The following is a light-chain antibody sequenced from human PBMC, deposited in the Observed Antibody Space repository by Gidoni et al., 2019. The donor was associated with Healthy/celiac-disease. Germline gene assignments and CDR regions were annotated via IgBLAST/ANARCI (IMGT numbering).Light chain of an antibody. J-gene: IGKJ3*01. CDR1: QDISNY. V-gene: IGKV1-33*01. CDR2: DAS. Sequence: DIQMTQSPSPLSASVGDRVTITCQASQDISNYLNWYQQKPGKAPKLLIYDASNLETGVPSRFSGSGSGTDFTFTISSLQPEDIATYYCQQYDNLPFTFGPGTNVDIK. CDR3: QQYDNLPFT.